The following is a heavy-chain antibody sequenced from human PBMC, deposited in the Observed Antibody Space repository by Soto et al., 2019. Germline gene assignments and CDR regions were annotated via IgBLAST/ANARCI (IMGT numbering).Heavy chain of an antibody. D-gene: IGHD6-6*01. J-gene: IGHJ4*02. V-gene: IGHV1-46*03. CDR2: INPSGGST. CDR3: TRAPIEYSSSSTSDFGY. Sequence: ASAKVSCKASGYTFTSYYMHWVRQAPGQGLEWMGIINPSGGSTSYAQKFQGRVTMTRDTSTSTVYMELSSLRSEDTAVYYCTRAPIEYSSSSTSDFGYWGQGTLVTVSS. CDR1: GYTFTSYY.